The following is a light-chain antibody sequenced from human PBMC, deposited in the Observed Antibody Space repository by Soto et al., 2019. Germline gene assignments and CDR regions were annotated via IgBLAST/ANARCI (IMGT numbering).Light chain of an antibody. Sequence: QSALTQPRSVSGSPGQSVTISCTGTSSDVGGYNYVSWYQQHPGKAPKLMIYDVSQRPSGVPDRFSGSKSGNTASLTISGLQAEDEADYYCCSYVGSYTHYWVFGGGTKLTVL. CDR2: DVS. CDR3: CSYVGSYTHYWV. CDR1: SSDVGGYNY. V-gene: IGLV2-11*01. J-gene: IGLJ3*02.